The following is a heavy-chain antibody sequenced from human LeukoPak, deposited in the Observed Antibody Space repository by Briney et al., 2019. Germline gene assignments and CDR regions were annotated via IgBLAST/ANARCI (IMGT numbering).Heavy chain of an antibody. V-gene: IGHV4-59*08. D-gene: IGHD2/OR15-2a*01. Sequence: SETLSLTCTVSGGSISSYYWSWIRQPPGKGLEWIAYVSDIGSINYNPSLKSRVTISLDTSMNQFSLKLSSVTAADTAVYYCAGHHPRNTVDFWGQGTLVTVSS. CDR1: GGSISSYY. CDR3: AGHHPRNTVDF. J-gene: IGHJ4*02. CDR2: VSDIGSI.